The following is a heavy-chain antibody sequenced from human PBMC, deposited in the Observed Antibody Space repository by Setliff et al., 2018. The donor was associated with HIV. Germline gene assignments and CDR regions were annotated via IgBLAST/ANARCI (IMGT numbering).Heavy chain of an antibody. CDR3: AGGEVRSRYVSSRAPFYHYYYYMDV. J-gene: IGHJ6*03. CDR1: GGACSDYY. Sequence: PSETMSLTCVVYGGACSDYYWTWSRQPPVQGLEWIGKINYSVSTDYNSSLRSRVTISVDTSKNQISLKLTSVTSADTAVFYCAGGEVRSRYVSSRAPFYHYYYYMDVWGKGTTFTVSS. V-gene: IGHV4-34*01. D-gene: IGHD6-13*01. CDR2: INYSVST.